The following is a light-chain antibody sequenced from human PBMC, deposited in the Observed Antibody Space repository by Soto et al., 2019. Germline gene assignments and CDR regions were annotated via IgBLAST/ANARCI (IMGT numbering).Light chain of an antibody. CDR2: EVV. Sequence: QSALTQPASVSGSPGQSITISCTGTSSDVGRHNYVSWFQQHPGRAPKLLIYEVVNRPSGVSTRFSGSKSGNTASLTISGLQAEDEADFYCSSFTTSSTWVFGGGTKLTVL. CDR1: SSDVGRHNY. J-gene: IGLJ3*02. CDR3: SSFTTSSTWV. V-gene: IGLV2-14*01.